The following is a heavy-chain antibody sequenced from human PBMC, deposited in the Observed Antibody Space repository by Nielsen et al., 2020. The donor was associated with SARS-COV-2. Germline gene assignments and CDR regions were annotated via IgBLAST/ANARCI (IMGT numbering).Heavy chain of an antibody. D-gene: IGHD1-26*01. V-gene: IGHV1-3*01. J-gene: IGHJ6*02. Sequence: ASVKVSCKASGYTFTSYAMHWVRQAPGQRLEWMGWINAGNGNTKYSQKFQGRVTITRDTSASTAYMELSSLRSEDTAVYYCAREYAATDYYYGMDVWGQGTTVTVSS. CDR3: AREYAATDYYYGMDV. CDR1: GYTFTSYA. CDR2: INAGNGNT.